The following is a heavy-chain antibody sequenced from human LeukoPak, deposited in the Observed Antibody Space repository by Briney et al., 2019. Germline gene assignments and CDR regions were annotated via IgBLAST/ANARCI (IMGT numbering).Heavy chain of an antibody. CDR2: ISGSGGST. Sequence: GRSLRLSCAASGFIFSSYAMSWVRQAPGKGLEWVSAISGSGGSTYYADSVKGRFTISRDNSKNTLYLQMISLRAEDTAVYYCARRNSVLDYWGQGTLVTVSS. J-gene: IGHJ4*02. CDR3: ARRNSVLDY. D-gene: IGHD2/OR15-2a*01. V-gene: IGHV3-23*01. CDR1: GFIFSSYA.